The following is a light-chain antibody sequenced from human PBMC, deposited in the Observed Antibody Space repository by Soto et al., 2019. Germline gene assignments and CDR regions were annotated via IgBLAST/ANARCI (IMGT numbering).Light chain of an antibody. CDR1: QSVSTRY. J-gene: IGKJ2*01. Sequence: ESMLTQSPGTLSLSPGERATLSCRASQSVSTRYLAWYQQKPGQAPRLLIYGASIRATGIPDRFSGSGSGTDFTLTISRLEAEDFAVYYCHQFGRSPPAFTFGQWTKLEI. CDR2: GAS. V-gene: IGKV3-20*01. CDR3: HQFGRSPPAFT.